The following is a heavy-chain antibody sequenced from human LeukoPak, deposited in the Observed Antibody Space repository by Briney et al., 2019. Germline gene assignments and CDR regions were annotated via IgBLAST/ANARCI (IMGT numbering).Heavy chain of an antibody. CDR3: ARVGDYGSGFDF. CDR1: RFTFSSYG. V-gene: IGHV3-30*02. Sequence: GGSLRLSCAASRFTFSSYGMHWVRQAPGKGLEWVAYIQYDGSNEQYADSVKGRFSISRDSSKNILYLQMNSLRAEDTAVYYCARVGDYGSGFDFWGQGTLVTVSS. D-gene: IGHD3-10*01. CDR2: IQYDGSNE. J-gene: IGHJ4*02.